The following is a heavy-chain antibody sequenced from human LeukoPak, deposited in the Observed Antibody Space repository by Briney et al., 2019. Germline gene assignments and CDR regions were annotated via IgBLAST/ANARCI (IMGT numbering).Heavy chain of an antibody. V-gene: IGHV3-23*01. CDR2: IGGSGGYT. D-gene: IGHD2-15*01. CDR3: AKYAYCSGGSCSRFDP. Sequence: GGSLRLSCAASGFTFSTASLHWVRQAPGRGLEWVSVIGGSGGYTNYADSVKGRFTISRDNSKNMLSLQMNSLRAEDTAVYYCAKYAYCSGGSCSRFDPWGQGTLVTVSS. J-gene: IGHJ5*02. CDR1: GFTFSTAS.